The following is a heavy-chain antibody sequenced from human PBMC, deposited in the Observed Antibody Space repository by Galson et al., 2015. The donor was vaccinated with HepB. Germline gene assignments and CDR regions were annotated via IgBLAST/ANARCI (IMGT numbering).Heavy chain of an antibody. V-gene: IGHV3-23*01. CDR3: AIAYVKDTLFLGYDAFDI. D-gene: IGHD2-15*01. J-gene: IGHJ3*02. Sequence: SLRLSCAVSGFTFSRYGMCWVRQAPGKGLEWVSGTSGSGGSTYYADSVKGRFTISSDKSKNTLYLQMNSLRAVDTDVYYCAIAYVKDTLFLGYDAFDIRGQRTMVTVSS. CDR1: GFTFSRYG. CDR2: TSGSGGST.